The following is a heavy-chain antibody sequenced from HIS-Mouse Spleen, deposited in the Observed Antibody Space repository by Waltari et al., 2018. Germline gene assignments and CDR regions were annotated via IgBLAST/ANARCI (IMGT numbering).Heavy chain of an antibody. CDR2: IYYIGST. D-gene: IGHD6-13*01. J-gene: IGHJ2*01. CDR1: GGSISSSSYY. V-gene: IGHV4-39*07. Sequence: QLQLQESGPGLVKPSETLSLTCPVPGGSISSSSYYWGWIRQPPGKGLERIGSIYYIGSTYYNPSLKSRVTISVDTSKNQFSLKLSSVTAADTAVYYCAREIPYSSSWYDWYFDLWGRGTLVTVSS. CDR3: AREIPYSSSWYDWYFDL.